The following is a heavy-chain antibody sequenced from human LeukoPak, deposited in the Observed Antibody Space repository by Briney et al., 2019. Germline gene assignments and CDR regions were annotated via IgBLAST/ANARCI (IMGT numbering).Heavy chain of an antibody. CDR1: GGSISSGGYD. Sequence: SETLSLTCTVSGGSISSGGYDWSWIRQHPGKGLEWIGYIYYSGSTYYNPSLKSRVTISVHTSTNKFSLKLSSVTAADTAVYYCAQSLASRTYYFYYYMDVWGKGTTVTVSS. D-gene: IGHD2-15*01. V-gene: IGHV4-31*03. CDR2: IYYSGST. CDR3: AQSLASRTYYFYYYMDV. J-gene: IGHJ6*03.